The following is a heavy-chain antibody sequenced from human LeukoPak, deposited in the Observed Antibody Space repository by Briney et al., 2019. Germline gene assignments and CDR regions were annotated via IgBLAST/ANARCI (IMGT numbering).Heavy chain of an antibody. J-gene: IGHJ4*02. V-gene: IGHV3-7*01. CDR1: GFTVSSNY. CDR3: ARQRGYNYGYNDY. Sequence: PGGSLRLSCAASGFTVSSNYMSWVRQAPGKGLEWVANIKKDGSDKYYVDSVKGRFTFSRDNAKNSLHLQMNSLRAEDTAVYNCARQRGYNYGYNDYWGQGTLVTVSS. CDR2: IKKDGSDK. D-gene: IGHD5-18*01.